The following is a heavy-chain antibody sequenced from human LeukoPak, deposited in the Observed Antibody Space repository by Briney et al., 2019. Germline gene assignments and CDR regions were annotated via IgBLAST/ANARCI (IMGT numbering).Heavy chain of an antibody. CDR2: ISAYNGNT. D-gene: IGHD6-13*01. Sequence: ASVKVSCKASGYTFTSYGISWVRQAPGQGLEWMGWISAYNGNTNYAQKLQGRVTMTTDTSTSTAYMELRSLRSDDTAVYYCARGTSSSWYPGGEYYCYMDVWGKGTTVTVSS. CDR3: ARGTSSSWYPGGEYYCYMDV. J-gene: IGHJ6*03. V-gene: IGHV1-18*01. CDR1: GYTFTSYG.